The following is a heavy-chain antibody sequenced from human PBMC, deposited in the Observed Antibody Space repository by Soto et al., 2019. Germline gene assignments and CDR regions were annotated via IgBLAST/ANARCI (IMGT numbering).Heavy chain of an antibody. CDR2: ISYDGSNK. Sequence: PGGSLRLSCAASGFTFSSYAMHWVRQAPGKGLEWVAVISYDGSNKYYADSVKGRFTISRDNSKNTLYLQMNSLRAEDTAVYYCARDSPQWVRSGPDYWGQGTLVTVSS. J-gene: IGHJ4*02. D-gene: IGHD6-19*01. V-gene: IGHV3-30-3*01. CDR1: GFTFSSYA. CDR3: ARDSPQWVRSGPDY.